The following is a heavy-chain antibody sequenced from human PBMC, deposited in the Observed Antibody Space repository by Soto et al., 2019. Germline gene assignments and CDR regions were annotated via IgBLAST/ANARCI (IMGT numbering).Heavy chain of an antibody. V-gene: IGHV1-3*01. CDR2: INAGNGNT. CDR3: ARGDYYDSSGYYFRIPRVLDI. CDR1: GYIFTGHY. Sequence: ASVKVSCKASGYIFTGHYMHWVRQAPGQRLEWMGWINAGNGNTKYSQKFQGRVTITRDTSASTAYMELSSLRSEDTAVYYCARGDYYDSSGYYFRIPRVLDIWGQGTMVTVSS. J-gene: IGHJ3*02. D-gene: IGHD3-22*01.